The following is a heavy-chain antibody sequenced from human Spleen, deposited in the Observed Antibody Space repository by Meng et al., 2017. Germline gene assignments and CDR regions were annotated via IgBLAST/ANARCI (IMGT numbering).Heavy chain of an antibody. Sequence: SETLSLTCTVSGGSVSSYFWNWIRQSAGKGLEWIGRIDGRGSAYYNPSLKSRVTMSVDTSKNQISLKLTSVTAADTAVYYCARGEGTYNYYYGMDVWGQGTMVTVSS. CDR3: ARGEGTYNYYYGMDV. D-gene: IGHD1-7*01. J-gene: IGHJ6*02. CDR1: GGSVSSYF. V-gene: IGHV4-4*07. CDR2: IDGRGSA.